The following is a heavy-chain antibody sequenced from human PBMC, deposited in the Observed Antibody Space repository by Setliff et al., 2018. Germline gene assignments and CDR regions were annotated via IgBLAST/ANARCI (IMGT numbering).Heavy chain of an antibody. CDR2: IYTSWST. D-gene: IGHD3-22*01. CDR3: ARGARYYYDSSGYYYPRRNFDY. Sequence: SETLSLTCTVSGDSISDASIMAWIRQPAGKGLEWIGHIYTSWSTKYNPSLKSRVTMSIDTSKNQFSLMVTSVTAADTAVYYCARGARYYYDSSGYYYPRRNFDYWGQGTLVTVSS. V-gene: IGHV4-4*07. CDR1: GDSISDAS. J-gene: IGHJ4*02.